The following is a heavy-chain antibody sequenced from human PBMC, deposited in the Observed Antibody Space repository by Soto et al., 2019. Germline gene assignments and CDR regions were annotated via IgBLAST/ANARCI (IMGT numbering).Heavy chain of an antibody. CDR2: IKQDGSEK. J-gene: IGHJ6*02. CDR3: ARIASAGRGWDV. V-gene: IGHV3-7*01. Sequence: EVQLVESGGGLVQPGGSLRLSCAASGFTVSSYWMSWVRQAPVKGLEWVGNIKQDGSEKNYVNFVEGRFTISRDNAENSLYLQMNSLRAGDTAVYYCARIASAGRGWDVWGQGTTVVVSS. CDR1: GFTVSSYW. D-gene: IGHD6-13*01.